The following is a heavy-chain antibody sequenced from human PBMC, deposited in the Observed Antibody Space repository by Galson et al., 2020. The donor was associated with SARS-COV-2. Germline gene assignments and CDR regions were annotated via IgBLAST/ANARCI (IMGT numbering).Heavy chain of an antibody. CDR2: INPKSGGT. Sequence: ASVKVSCKASGYTFTDYYIHWVRQAPGQGLEWMGWINPKSGGTNYAQKFEDRVTMTRDTSITTAYMELSRLRADDTAVYYCARLRYYDVLTGFIVDVWGQGTMVTVS. CDR1: GYTFTDYY. CDR3: ARLRYYDVLTGFIVDV. D-gene: IGHD3-9*01. V-gene: IGHV1-2*02. J-gene: IGHJ6*02.